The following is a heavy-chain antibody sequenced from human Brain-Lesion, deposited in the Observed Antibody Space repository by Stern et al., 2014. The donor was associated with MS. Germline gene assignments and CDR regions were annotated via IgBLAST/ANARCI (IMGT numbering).Heavy chain of an antibody. D-gene: IGHD2-2*01. CDR1: GGSISSGGYY. J-gene: IGHJ6*02. CDR3: ARGRVVPGFQYYATDV. V-gene: IGHV4-61*02. Sequence: VHLVESGPGLVKPSQTLSLSCTVSGGSISSGGYYWSWIRQPAGKGLEWIGRIFNSGRTSYNPSPKSRVTISIDTSKNQFPLRLNSMTAADTAVYYCARGRVVPGFQYYATDVWGQGTTVIVSS. CDR2: IFNSGRT.